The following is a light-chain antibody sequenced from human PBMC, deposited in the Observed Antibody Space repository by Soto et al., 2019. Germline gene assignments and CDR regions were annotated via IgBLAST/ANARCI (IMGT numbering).Light chain of an antibody. CDR2: GAF. J-gene: IGKJ1*01. CDR3: QQYGSSQT. Sequence: EIVLTQSPGTLSLSPGERATLSCRASQSVSSSYLAWYQQKPGQAPRLLIYGAFSRATGIPDRFSGSGSGTDFTLTLSRLEPEDLAVYYCQQYGSSQTFGQGTKVEIK. V-gene: IGKV3-20*01. CDR1: QSVSSSY.